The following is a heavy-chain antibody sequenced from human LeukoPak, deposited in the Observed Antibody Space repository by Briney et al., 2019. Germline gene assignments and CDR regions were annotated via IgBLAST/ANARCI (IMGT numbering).Heavy chain of an antibody. Sequence: GGALRLSCAASGFTFSSYGMHWVRQAPGKGLEWVAFIRYDGSNKYYADSVKGRFTISRDNSKNTLYLQMNSLRAEDTAVYYCAKVKDIVVVPAATYFYYWVQGTLVTVSS. V-gene: IGHV3-30*02. J-gene: IGHJ4*02. CDR2: IRYDGSNK. CDR1: GFTFSSYG. D-gene: IGHD2-2*01. CDR3: AKVKDIVVVPAATYFYY.